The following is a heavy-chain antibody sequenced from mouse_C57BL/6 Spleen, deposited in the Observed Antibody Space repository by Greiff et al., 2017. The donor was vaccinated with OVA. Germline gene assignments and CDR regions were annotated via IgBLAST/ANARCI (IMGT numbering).Heavy chain of an antibody. Sequence: QVQLQQPGAELVRPGSSVKLSCKASGYTFTSYWMHWVKQRPIQGLEWIGNIDPSDSETHYNQKFKDKATLTVDKSSSTAYMQLSSLTSEDSAVYYCAREEYGKRENYAMDYWGQGTSVTVSS. CDR3: AREEYGKRENYAMDY. J-gene: IGHJ4*01. CDR1: GYTFTSYW. CDR2: IDPSDSET. V-gene: IGHV1-52*01. D-gene: IGHD2-1*01.